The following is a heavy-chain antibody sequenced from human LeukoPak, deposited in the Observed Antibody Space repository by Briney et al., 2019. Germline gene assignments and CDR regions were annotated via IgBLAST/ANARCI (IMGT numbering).Heavy chain of an antibody. Sequence: GASVKVSCTASGYTFTDYYIHRVRQAPGQGLEWIGGINPNSGGTNYAQKFQGTVTITRDTSVNTAYLELSRLTSDDTAVYYCARVRLAAAGSGGWGQGTLVTVSS. CDR3: ARVRLAAAGSGG. V-gene: IGHV1-2*02. J-gene: IGHJ4*02. CDR2: INPNSGGT. CDR1: GYTFTDYY. D-gene: IGHD6-13*01.